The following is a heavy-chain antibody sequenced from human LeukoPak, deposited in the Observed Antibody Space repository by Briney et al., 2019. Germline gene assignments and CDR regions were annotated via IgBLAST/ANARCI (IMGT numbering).Heavy chain of an antibody. CDR3: AREKAILRYFDWSPHDAFDI. CDR1: GGSISSDY. J-gene: IGHJ3*02. D-gene: IGHD3-9*01. V-gene: IGHV4-4*07. Sequence: SETLSLTCTVSGGSISSDYWSWIRQPAGKGLEWIGRIYTSGSTNYNSSLKSRVTMSVDTSKNQVSLKLSSVTAADTAVYYCAREKAILRYFDWSPHDAFDIWGQGTMVTVSS. CDR2: IYTSGST.